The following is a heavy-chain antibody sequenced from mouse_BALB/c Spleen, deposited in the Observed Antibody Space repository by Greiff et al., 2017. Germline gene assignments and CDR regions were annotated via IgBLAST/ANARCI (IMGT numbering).Heavy chain of an antibody. CDR2: ISSGGSYT. J-gene: IGHJ3*01. Sequence: EVQGVESGGGLVKPGGSLKLSCAASGFTFSSYAMSWVRQSPEKRLEWVAEISSGGSYTYYPDTVTGRFTISRDNAKNTLYLEMSSLRSEDTAMYYCARDSGSSYAYWGQGTLVTVSA. V-gene: IGHV5-9-4*01. CDR1: GFTFSSYA. CDR3: ARDSGSSYAY. D-gene: IGHD1-1*01.